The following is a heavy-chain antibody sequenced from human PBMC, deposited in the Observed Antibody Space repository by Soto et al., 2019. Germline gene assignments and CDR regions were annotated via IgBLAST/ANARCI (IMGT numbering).Heavy chain of an antibody. J-gene: IGHJ4*02. D-gene: IGHD1-1*01. Sequence: QVHLVQSGAEVKKHGASVKVSCKGSGYDFTTYGITWVRQAPGQGLEWMAWISAHNGNTDYAQKLQGRVTVTRDTSTSTAYMELRSLRSDDTAVYYCARGRYGDYWGQGALVTVSS. CDR3: ARGRYGDY. CDR2: ISAHNGNT. V-gene: IGHV1-18*01. CDR1: GYDFTTYG.